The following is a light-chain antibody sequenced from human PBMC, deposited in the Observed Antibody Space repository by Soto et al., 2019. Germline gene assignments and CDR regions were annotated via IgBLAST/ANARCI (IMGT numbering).Light chain of an antibody. J-gene: IGKJ2*01. CDR2: ATS. V-gene: IGKV1-39*01. CDR3: QQSYSTPYT. Sequence: DIQMTQSPSSLSAAVGDRVIITCRTSQRIRNYLNWYQQKGGAAPKLLIFATSHLESGVPSRFSGSGSGTDFSLSITSLQPEDFATYFCQQSYSTPYTFGQGTKVEIK. CDR1: QRIRNY.